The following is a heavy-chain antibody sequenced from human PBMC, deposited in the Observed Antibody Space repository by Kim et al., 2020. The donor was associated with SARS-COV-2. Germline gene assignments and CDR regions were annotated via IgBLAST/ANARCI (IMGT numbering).Heavy chain of an antibody. CDR3: ARNGVLRYFDWSRPIDY. D-gene: IGHD3-9*01. Sequence: RRSRVTISVDTSKNQFSLKLSSVTAADTAVYYCARNGVLRYFDWSRPIDYWGQGTLVTVSS. V-gene: IGHV4-34*01. J-gene: IGHJ4*02.